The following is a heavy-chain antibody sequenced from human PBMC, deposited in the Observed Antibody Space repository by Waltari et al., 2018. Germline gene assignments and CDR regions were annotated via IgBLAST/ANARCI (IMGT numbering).Heavy chain of an antibody. CDR2: ISSSSSYI. CDR1: GFTFSSYS. J-gene: IGHJ5*02. V-gene: IGHV3-21*01. D-gene: IGHD6-19*01. CDR3: ARDSTAVAGTGDWFDP. Sequence: EVQLVESGGGLVKPGGSLRLSCAASGFTFSSYSMNWVRQAPGKGLEWVSSISSSSSYIYYADSVKGRFTISRDNAKNSLYLQMNSLRAEDTAVYYCARDSTAVAGTGDWFDPWGQGTLVTVSS.